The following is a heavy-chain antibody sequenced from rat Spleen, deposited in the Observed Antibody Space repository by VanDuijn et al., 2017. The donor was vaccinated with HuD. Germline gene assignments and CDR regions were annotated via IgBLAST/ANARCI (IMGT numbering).Heavy chain of an antibody. CDR3: ARYTATISFDY. CDR2: ITYDGSST. Sequence: EVQLVESDGGLVQPGRSLKLSCAASGFPFSNYDMAWVRQAPKADLEWVATITYDGSSTYYRDSVQGRFTISRDNAKSTLYLQMDSLRSEDTATYFCARYTATISFDYWGRGVMVTVSS. CDR1: GFPFSNYD. D-gene: IGHD4-1*01. V-gene: IGHV5-7*01. J-gene: IGHJ2*01.